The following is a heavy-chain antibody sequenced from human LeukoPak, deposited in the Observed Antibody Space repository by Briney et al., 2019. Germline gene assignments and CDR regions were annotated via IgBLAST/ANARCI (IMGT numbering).Heavy chain of an antibody. D-gene: IGHD3-3*01. Sequence: SETLSLTCTVSGGSISGYYWSWFRQAPGKGLEWIGYISYSGTTNYNPSLKSRVTISVDTPKNQFSLKLSSVTAADTAVYYCQSRFLEWLLDYWGQGTLVTVSS. CDR1: GGSISGYY. J-gene: IGHJ4*02. V-gene: IGHV4-59*01. CDR2: ISYSGTT. CDR3: QSRFLEWLLDY.